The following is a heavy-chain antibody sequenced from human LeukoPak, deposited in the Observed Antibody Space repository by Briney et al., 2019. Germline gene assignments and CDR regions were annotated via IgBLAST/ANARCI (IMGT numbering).Heavy chain of an antibody. CDR3: ARDLYYYRSGSLYAMDV. J-gene: IGHJ6*02. D-gene: IGHD3-10*01. V-gene: IGHV3-53*01. CDR2: IYSSGST. CDR1: GFTVSSNY. Sequence: PGGSLRLSCAASGFTVSSNYMSWVRQAPGKGLEWVSVIYSSGSTYYADSVKGRFTISRDNSKNTLYLQMNSLRAEDTAVYYCARDLYYYRSGSLYAMDVWGQGTTVTVSS.